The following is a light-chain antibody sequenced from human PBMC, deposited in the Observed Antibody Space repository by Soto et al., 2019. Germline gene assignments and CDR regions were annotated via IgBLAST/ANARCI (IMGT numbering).Light chain of an antibody. Sequence: QPASVSGSPGQSITISCTGTSSDVGGYNYVSWYQQHPGKAPKLMIYEVSNRPSGVSNRFSGSKSGNTASLTISGLQAEDEADYYCSSYTSSSTLDFGTGTKVTVL. CDR1: SSDVGGYNY. CDR2: EVS. V-gene: IGLV2-14*01. J-gene: IGLJ1*01. CDR3: SSYTSSSTLD.